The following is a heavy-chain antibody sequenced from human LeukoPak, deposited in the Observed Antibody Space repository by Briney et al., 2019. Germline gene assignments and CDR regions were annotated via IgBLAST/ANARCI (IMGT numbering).Heavy chain of an antibody. CDR1: GGSISSYY. D-gene: IGHD1-26*01. Sequence: SETLSLTCTVSGGSISSYYWSWIRQPAGKGLEWIGRIYTSGSTNYNPSLTSRVTMSVDTSKNQFSLKLSSVTAADTAVYYCASGGSYYEITYWGQGTLVTVSS. J-gene: IGHJ4*02. CDR3: ASGGSYYEITY. CDR2: IYTSGST. V-gene: IGHV4-4*07.